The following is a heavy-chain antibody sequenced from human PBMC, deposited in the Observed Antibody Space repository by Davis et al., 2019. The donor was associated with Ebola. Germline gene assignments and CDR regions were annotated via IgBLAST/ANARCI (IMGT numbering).Heavy chain of an antibody. D-gene: IGHD4-23*01. CDR2: IWYDGSNK. J-gene: IGHJ6*02. Sequence: GESLKISCAASGFTFSSYGMHWVRQAPGKGLEWVAVIWYDGSNKYYADSVKGRFTISRDNSKNTLYLQMNSLRAEDTAVYYCAREATVVTLRLRDYYYGMDVWGQGTTVTVSS. CDR1: GFTFSSYG. CDR3: AREATVVTLRLRDYYYGMDV. V-gene: IGHV3-33*01.